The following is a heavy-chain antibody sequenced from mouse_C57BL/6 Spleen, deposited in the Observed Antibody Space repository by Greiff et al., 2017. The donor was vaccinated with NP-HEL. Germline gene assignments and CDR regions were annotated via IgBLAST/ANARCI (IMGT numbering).Heavy chain of an antibody. J-gene: IGHJ3*01. CDR1: GFSLPSYG. V-gene: IGHV2-5*01. Sequence: VQLQQSGPGLVQPSQSLSITCTVSGFSLPSYGVHWVRQSPGKGLEWLGVIWRGGSTDYNAAFMSRLSITKDNSKSQVFFKMNSLQADDTAIYYCAKGLSDYYDYDAGAYWGQGTLVTVSA. CDR2: IWRGGST. CDR3: AKGLSDYYDYDAGAY. D-gene: IGHD2-4*01.